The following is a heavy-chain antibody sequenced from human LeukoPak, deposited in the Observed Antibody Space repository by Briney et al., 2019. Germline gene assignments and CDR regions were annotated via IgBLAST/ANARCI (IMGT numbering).Heavy chain of an antibody. CDR2: IRYDGSNK. J-gene: IGHJ3*02. CDR3: AKDIHSGVASGSYLAPLDAFDI. V-gene: IGHV3-30*02. CDR1: GFTFSSYG. Sequence: GGSLRLSCAASGFTFSSYGMHWVRQAPGKGLEWVAFIRYDGSNKYYADSVKGRFTISRDNSKNTLYLQMNSLRAEDTAVYYCAKDIHSGVASGSYLAPLDAFDIWGQGTMVTVSS. D-gene: IGHD1-26*01.